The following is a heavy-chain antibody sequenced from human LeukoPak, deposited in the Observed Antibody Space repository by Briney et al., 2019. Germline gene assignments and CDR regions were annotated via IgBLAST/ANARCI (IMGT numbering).Heavy chain of an antibody. CDR3: ARDDYGDPFDY. Sequence: SETLSLTCAVSGYSISSGYYWGWIRQPPGKGLGGIGSIYHSGSTYYNPSLKSRVTISVDTSKNQFSLKLSSVTAADTAVYYCARDDYGDPFDYWGQGTLVTVSS. J-gene: IGHJ4*02. CDR1: GYSISSGYY. D-gene: IGHD4-17*01. V-gene: IGHV4-38-2*02. CDR2: IYHSGST.